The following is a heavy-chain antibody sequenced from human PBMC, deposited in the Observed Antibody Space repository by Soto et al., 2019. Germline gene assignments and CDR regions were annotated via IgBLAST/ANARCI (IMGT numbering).Heavy chain of an antibody. V-gene: IGHV1-69*13. J-gene: IGHJ5*02. CDR1: GGTFSSYA. D-gene: IGHD6-6*01. Sequence: ASVKVSCKASGGTFSSYAISWVRQAPGQGLEWMGGIIPIFGTANYAQKFQGRVTITADESTSTAYMELSSLRSEDTAVYYCARERSSSSRWFDPWGQGTLVTVSS. CDR2: IIPIFGTA. CDR3: ARERSSSSRWFDP.